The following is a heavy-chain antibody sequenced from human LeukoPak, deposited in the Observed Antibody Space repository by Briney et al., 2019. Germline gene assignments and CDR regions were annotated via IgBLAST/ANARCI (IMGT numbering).Heavy chain of an antibody. CDR3: ARHNTWFDS. V-gene: IGHV5-51*01. CDR1: GYIFTNYW. J-gene: IGHJ5*01. D-gene: IGHD2/OR15-2a*01. Sequence: GESLKISRKGSGYIFTNYWIGWVRQMPGKGLEWMAIIYPGDSDTRYSPSFQGQVTISADKSISTAYLQWGSLKASDTAMYYCARHNTWFDSWGQGTLLTVSS. CDR2: IYPGDSDT.